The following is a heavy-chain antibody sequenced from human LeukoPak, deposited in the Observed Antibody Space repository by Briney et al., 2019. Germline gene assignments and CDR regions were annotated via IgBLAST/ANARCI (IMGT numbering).Heavy chain of an antibody. Sequence: PGGSLRLSCTASGFTFGDYAMSWVRQAPGKGLEWVGFIRSKAYGGTTEYAASVKGRFTISRDDSKSIAYLQMNSLKTEDTAVYYCTRVGIYYDSSGYYYTYLDYWGQGTLVTVSS. CDR2: IRSKAYGGTT. CDR1: GFTFGDYA. V-gene: IGHV3-49*04. D-gene: IGHD3-22*01. CDR3: TRVGIYYDSSGYYYTYLDY. J-gene: IGHJ4*02.